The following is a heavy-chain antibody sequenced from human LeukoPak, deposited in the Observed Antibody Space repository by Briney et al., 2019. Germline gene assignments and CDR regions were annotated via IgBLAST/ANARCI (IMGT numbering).Heavy chain of an antibody. CDR1: GFAFSSYW. CDR2: IRSKAYGGTT. CDR3: TRDLRGRLDY. J-gene: IGHJ4*02. V-gene: IGHV3-49*04. D-gene: IGHD3-16*01. Sequence: GGSLRLSCAASGFAFSSYWMSWVRQAPGKGLEWVGFIRSKAYGGTTEYAASVKGRFTISRDDSKSIAYLQMNSLKTEDTAVYYCTRDLRGRLDYWGQGTLVTVSS.